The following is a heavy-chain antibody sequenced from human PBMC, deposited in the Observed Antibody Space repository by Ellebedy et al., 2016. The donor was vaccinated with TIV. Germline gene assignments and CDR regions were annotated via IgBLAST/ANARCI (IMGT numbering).Heavy chain of an antibody. CDR1: GFIFSSYG. CDR2: TSDDEGDK. J-gene: IGHJ4*02. Sequence: GESLKISCAASGFIFSSYGMHWVRQAPGKGLEWVAVTSDDEGDKNYADSVKGRFTISRDNSKNTLYLQMNSLRTEDTAVYYCAKENRIVVVPAAIVSDYWGQGTLVTVSS. V-gene: IGHV3-30*18. D-gene: IGHD2-2*01. CDR3: AKENRIVVVPAAIVSDY.